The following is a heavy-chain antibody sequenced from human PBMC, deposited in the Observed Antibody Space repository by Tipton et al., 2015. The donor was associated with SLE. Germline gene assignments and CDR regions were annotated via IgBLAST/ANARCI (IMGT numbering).Heavy chain of an antibody. D-gene: IGHD3-22*01. CDR3: ARDGSGFLRNFDV. Sequence: LRLSCAASGFTVSINYMSWVRQAPGKGLEWVGSFYYSGTTYYNPSLKSRVSISVDTSKNQFSLKLTSVTAADAAVYYCARDGSGFLRNFDVWGRGTLVTVSS. V-gene: IGHV4-39*07. CDR2: FYYSGTT. CDR1: GFTVSINY. J-gene: IGHJ2*01.